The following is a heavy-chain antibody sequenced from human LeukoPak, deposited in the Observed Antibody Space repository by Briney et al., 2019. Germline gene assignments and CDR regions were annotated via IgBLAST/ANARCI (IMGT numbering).Heavy chain of an antibody. CDR3: ARGLWFGELFRGSQTN. J-gene: IGHJ4*02. CDR2: ISSSSSYI. Sequence: PGGSLRLSCAASGFTFSSYSMNWARQAPGKGLEWVSSISSSSSYIYYADSVKGRFTISRDNAKNSLYLQMNSLRAEDTAVYYCARGLWFGELFRGSQTNWGQGTLVTVSS. D-gene: IGHD3-10*01. V-gene: IGHV3-21*01. CDR1: GFTFSSYS.